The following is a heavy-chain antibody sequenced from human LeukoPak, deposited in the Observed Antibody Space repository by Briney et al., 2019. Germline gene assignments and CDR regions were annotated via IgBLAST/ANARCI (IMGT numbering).Heavy chain of an antibody. CDR2: INPNSGGT. Sequence: ASVKVSCKASGYTFTGYYMHWVRQAPGQGLEWMGWINPNSGGTNYAQKFQGRVTMTRDTSISTAYMELSRLRSDDTAVYYCARASLLRYFDWLKRGDNWFDPWGQGTLVTVSS. CDR3: ARASLLRYFDWLKRGDNWFDP. D-gene: IGHD3-9*01. J-gene: IGHJ5*02. V-gene: IGHV1-2*02. CDR1: GYTFTGYY.